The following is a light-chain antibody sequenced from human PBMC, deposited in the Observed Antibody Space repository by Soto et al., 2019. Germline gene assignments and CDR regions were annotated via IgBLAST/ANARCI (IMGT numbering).Light chain of an antibody. J-gene: IGLJ3*02. V-gene: IGLV2-14*01. CDR2: EVS. Sequence: QSVLTQPASVSWSLGQSITISCTRKSSDIGGYKYVSWYQQHPGKAPKLIIFEVSNRPSGVSDRFSGSNSGNTASLTISGLQAEDEADYYCTSYSRYRVLVFGGGTKLTVL. CDR3: TSYSRYRVLV. CDR1: SSDIGGYKY.